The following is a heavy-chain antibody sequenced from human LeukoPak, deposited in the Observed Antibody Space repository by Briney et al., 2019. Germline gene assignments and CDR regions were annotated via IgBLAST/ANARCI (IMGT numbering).Heavy chain of an antibody. D-gene: IGHD4-17*01. CDR3: AKGMTTVTTRSPLDY. J-gene: IGHJ4*02. CDR1: GFTFSSYA. Sequence: QSGGSLRLSCAASGFTFSSYAVSWVRQAPGKGLEWVSLISGSIGSTSYAGSVKGRFTISRDTSKNTLYLQMNSLRAEDTAIYYCAKGMTTVTTRSPLDYWGQGTLVTVSS. V-gene: IGHV3-23*01. CDR2: ISGSIGST.